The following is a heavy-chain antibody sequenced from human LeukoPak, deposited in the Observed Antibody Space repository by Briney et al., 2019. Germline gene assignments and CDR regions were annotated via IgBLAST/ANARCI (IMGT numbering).Heavy chain of an antibody. D-gene: IGHD5-18*01. Sequence: PGGSLRLSCAASGFTFSSNYMSWVRQVPGKGLEWVSIIYSGGSTYYPDSVTGRFTISRDNSKNTLYLPINSLRAEDTAVYYCARGEYSYTSPIENFDYWGQGTLVTVSP. V-gene: IGHV3-53*01. CDR1: GFTFSSNY. J-gene: IGHJ4*02. CDR2: IYSGGST. CDR3: ARGEYSYTSPIENFDY.